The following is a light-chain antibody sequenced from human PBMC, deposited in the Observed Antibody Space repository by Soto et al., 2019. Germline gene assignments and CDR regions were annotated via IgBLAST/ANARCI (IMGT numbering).Light chain of an antibody. J-gene: IGKJ5*01. CDR3: QQLSDWLLIT. CDR1: QSVSSY. CDR2: DAS. Sequence: EIVLTLYPATLSLSQGDRSTLSCRASQSVSSYLAWYQQKPGQAPRLLIYDASNRATGIPARFSGSGSGTDFTLTISSLEPEDFAIYFCQQLSDWLLITFCQVRLLEIK. V-gene: IGKV3-11*01.